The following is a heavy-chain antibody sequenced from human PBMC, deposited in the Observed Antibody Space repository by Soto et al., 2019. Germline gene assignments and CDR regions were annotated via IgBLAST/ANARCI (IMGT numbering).Heavy chain of an antibody. V-gene: IGHV3-74*01. D-gene: IGHD3-3*01. CDR2: INSDGSST. CDR3: ASLYDFWSGPYYYYGMDV. Sequence: GGSVRLSCAASGFTFSSYWMHWVRQAPGKGLVWVSRINSDGSSTSYADSVKGRFTISRDNAKNTLYLQMNSLRAEDTAVYYCASLYDFWSGPYYYYGMDVWGQGTTVTVSS. CDR1: GFTFSSYW. J-gene: IGHJ6*02.